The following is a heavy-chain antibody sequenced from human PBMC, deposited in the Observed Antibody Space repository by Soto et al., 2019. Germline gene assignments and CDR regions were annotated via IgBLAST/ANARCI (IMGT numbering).Heavy chain of an antibody. D-gene: IGHD2-8*02. V-gene: IGHV2-5*02. Sequence: QITLKESGPTLVKPTQTLTLTCTSSGFSLSTTRMAVGWIRQPPGKALEWLALIYLDDDKRSSPFLKSRFTIDKDTTKNQVVLTMTNLDLVDTATYYCAHIDVGGVGYYFEYWGHGTL. J-gene: IGHJ4*01. CDR1: GFSLSTTRMA. CDR2: IYLDDDK. CDR3: AHIDVGGVGYYFEY.